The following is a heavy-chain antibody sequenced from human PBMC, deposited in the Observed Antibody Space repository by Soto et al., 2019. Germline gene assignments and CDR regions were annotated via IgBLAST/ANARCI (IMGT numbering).Heavy chain of an antibody. CDR1: GYSLTCYW. V-gene: IGHV5-51*01. CDR3: ARDVITGATARHYYYGMDV. Sequence: GASLKSSCKGSGYSLTCYWIGRERQMPGKGLAWMGIIYPGDSDTRYSPSFQGQVTISADKSISTAYLQWSSLKASDTAMYYCARDVITGATARHYYYGMDVWGQGTTVTVSS. D-gene: IGHD1-7*01. CDR2: IYPGDSDT. J-gene: IGHJ6*02.